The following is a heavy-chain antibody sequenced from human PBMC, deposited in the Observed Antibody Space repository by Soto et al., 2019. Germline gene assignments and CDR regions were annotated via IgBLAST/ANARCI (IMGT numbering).Heavy chain of an antibody. J-gene: IGHJ6*02. CDR2: IYTSGST. D-gene: IGHD6-13*01. Sequence: ASETLSLTCTVSGGSISSYYWSWIRQPAGKGLEWIGRIYTSGSTNYNPSLKSRVTMSVDTSKNQFSLKLSSVTAADTAVYYCARCDSRGLGYYYYGMDVWGQGTTVTVSS. V-gene: IGHV4-4*07. CDR1: GGSISSYY. CDR3: ARCDSRGLGYYYYGMDV.